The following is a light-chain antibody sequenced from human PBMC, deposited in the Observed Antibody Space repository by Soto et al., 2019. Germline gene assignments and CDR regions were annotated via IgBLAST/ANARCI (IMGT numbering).Light chain of an antibody. J-gene: IGLJ1*01. CDR2: GNS. CDR1: SSNIGAGYD. V-gene: IGLV1-40*01. Sequence: QSVLTQPPSVSGAPGQRVTISCPGSSSNIGAGYDVHWYQQLPGTAPKLLIYGNSNRPSGVPDRFSGSKSGTSASLAITGLQAEDEADYYCQSYDSSLINYVFGTGTKLTVL. CDR3: QSYDSSLINYV.